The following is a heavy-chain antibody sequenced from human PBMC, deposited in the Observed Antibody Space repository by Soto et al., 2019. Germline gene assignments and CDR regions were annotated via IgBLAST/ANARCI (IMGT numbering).Heavy chain of an antibody. J-gene: IGHJ6*03. CDR3: TRDERSNSPTGYYYMDV. CDR2: IRSKAYGGTT. CDR1: GFTFGDYA. Sequence: GGSLRLSCTASGFTFGDYAMSWFRQAPGKGLEWVGFIRSKAYGGTTEYAASVKGRFTISRDDSKSIAYLQMNSLKTEDTAVYYCTRDERSNSPTGYYYMDVWGKGTTVTVSS. V-gene: IGHV3-49*03. D-gene: IGHD1-20*01.